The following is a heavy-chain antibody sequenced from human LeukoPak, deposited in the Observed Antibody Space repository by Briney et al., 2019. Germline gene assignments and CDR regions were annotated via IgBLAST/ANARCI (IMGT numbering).Heavy chain of an antibody. V-gene: IGHV1-8*01. CDR3: ARARSVRTYNWFDP. CDR2: MNPDNGNT. D-gene: IGHD3-3*01. CDR1: GYTLTNYD. Sequence: ASVKVSCKASGYTLTNYDINWLRQATGQGLEWMGWMNPDNGNTGYAQKFQGRVTMTRDNSISTAYMEPSSLRSEDTAVYFCARARSVRTYNWFDPWGQGTLVAVSS. J-gene: IGHJ5*02.